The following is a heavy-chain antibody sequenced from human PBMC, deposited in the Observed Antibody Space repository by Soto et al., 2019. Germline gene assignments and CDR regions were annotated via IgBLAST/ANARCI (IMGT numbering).Heavy chain of an antibody. J-gene: IGHJ4*02. V-gene: IGHV3-23*01. CDR2: ISGSGGST. Sequence: GGSLRLSCAASGLTFSSYAMSWVRQAPGKGLEWVSAISGSGGSTYYADSVKGRFTISRDNSKNTLYLQTNSLRAEDTAVYYCAKVLAGSGSGWYYWGQGTLVTVSS. CDR1: GLTFSSYA. CDR3: AKVLAGSGSGWYY. D-gene: IGHD6-19*01.